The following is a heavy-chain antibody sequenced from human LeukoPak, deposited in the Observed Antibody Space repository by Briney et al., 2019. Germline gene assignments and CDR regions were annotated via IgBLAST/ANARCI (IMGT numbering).Heavy chain of an antibody. CDR1: GFTFDDYA. J-gene: IGHJ4*02. D-gene: IGHD1-7*01. CDR3: AREDDWNYEDY. V-gene: IGHV3-9*01. CDR2: ISWNSGSI. Sequence: GGSLRLSCAASGFTFDDYAMHWVRQAPGKGLEWVSGISWNSGSIGYADSVKGRFTISRDNAKNSLYLQMNSLRAEDTAIYYCAREDDWNYEDYWGQGTLVTVSS.